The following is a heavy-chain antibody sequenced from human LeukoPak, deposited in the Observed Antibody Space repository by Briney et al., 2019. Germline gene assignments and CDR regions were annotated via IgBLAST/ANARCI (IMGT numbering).Heavy chain of an antibody. CDR2: IYHSGST. V-gene: IGHV4-4*02. CDR1: GGSISSSYW. Sequence: SETLSLTCGVSGGSISSSYWWSWVRQPPGKGLEWIGEIYHSGSTNYNPSLKSRVTISVDKSKNQFSLKLSSVTAADTAVYYCARDQRHCGGDCYSGDYWGQGTLVTVSS. J-gene: IGHJ4*02. D-gene: IGHD2-21*02. CDR3: ARDQRHCGGDCYSGDY.